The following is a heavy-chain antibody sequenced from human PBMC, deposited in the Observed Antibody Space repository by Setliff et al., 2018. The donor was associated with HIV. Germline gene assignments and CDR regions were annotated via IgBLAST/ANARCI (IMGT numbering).Heavy chain of an antibody. CDR1: GGSISNHY. J-gene: IGHJ6*03. CDR2: IYYSGST. V-gene: IGHV4-59*11. D-gene: IGHD5-18*01. Sequence: PSETLSLTCSVSGGSISNHYWSWIRQPPGKGLEWIGYIYYSGSTNYNPSLKSRVTLSVDTSKNQFSLKVTSVTAADTAVYYCAREIQFSATTYYYYYMDDWGRGTTVTVSS. CDR3: AREIQFSATTYYYYYMDD.